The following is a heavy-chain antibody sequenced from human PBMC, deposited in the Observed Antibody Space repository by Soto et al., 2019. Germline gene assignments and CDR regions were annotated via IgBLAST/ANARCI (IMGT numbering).Heavy chain of an antibody. D-gene: IGHD3-3*01. CDR2: INHSGST. CDR1: GGSFSGYY. CDR3: ARGYYDFWSCKTTNLFDP. Sequence: SETLSLTCAVYGGSFSGYYWSWIRQPPGKGLEWIGEINHSGSTNYNPSLKSRVTISVDTSKNQFSLKLSSVTAADTAVYYCARGYYDFWSCKTTNLFDPLGQGTLVTVSS. J-gene: IGHJ5*02. V-gene: IGHV4-34*01.